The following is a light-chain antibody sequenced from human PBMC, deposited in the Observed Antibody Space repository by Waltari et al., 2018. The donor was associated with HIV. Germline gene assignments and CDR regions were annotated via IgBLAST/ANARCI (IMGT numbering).Light chain of an antibody. V-gene: IGLV2-8*01. Sequence: QSALTQPPSASGSPGQSVTISCTGTSSDVGGYNYVSWYQQHPGKDPKLLIYAISQRPSGVPVRFSGSKSGYTASLTVSGLQADDEADYYCSSYAGSNNVLFGGGTKLTVL. CDR1: SSDVGGYNY. J-gene: IGLJ2*01. CDR3: SSYAGSNNVL. CDR2: AIS.